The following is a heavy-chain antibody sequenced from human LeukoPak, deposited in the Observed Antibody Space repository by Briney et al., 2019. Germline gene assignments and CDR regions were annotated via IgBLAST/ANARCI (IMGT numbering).Heavy chain of an antibody. CDR3: AGQGGYTSGWYSLDN. V-gene: IGHV3-23*01. CDR1: GFTFRSYA. J-gene: IGHJ4*02. D-gene: IGHD6-19*01. CDR2: INGSGGST. Sequence: GGSLRLSCAGSGFTFRSYAMSWVRQAPGKGLAWVSGINGSGGSTYYAESVKGRFTISRDNAKKTLYLQMNSLRAEDTAVYYCAGQGGYTSGWYSLDNWGQGTLVTVSS.